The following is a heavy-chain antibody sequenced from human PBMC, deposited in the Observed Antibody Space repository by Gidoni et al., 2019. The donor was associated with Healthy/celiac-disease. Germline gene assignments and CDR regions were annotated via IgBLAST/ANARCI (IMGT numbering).Heavy chain of an antibody. CDR2: IYYSGST. Sequence: QLPLQESGTGLVKPSETLSLTCTVSGGSLSSSSYYWGWIRQPPGKGLEWIGSIYYSGSTYYNPSLKSRVTISVDTSKNQFSLKLSSVTAADTAVYYCARESSGWYFFDFDYWGQGTLVTVSS. V-gene: IGHV4-39*02. D-gene: IGHD6-19*01. CDR1: GGSLSSSSYY. CDR3: ARESSGWYFFDFDY. J-gene: IGHJ4*02.